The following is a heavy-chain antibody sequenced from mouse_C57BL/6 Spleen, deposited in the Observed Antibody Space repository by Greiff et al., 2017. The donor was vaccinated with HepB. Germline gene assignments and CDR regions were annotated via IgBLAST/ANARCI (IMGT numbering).Heavy chain of an antibody. D-gene: IGHD4-1*01. J-gene: IGHJ1*03. CDR1: GFTFSSYA. V-gene: IGHV5-4*01. Sequence: EVMLVESGGGLVKPGGSLKLSCAASGFTFSSYAMSWVRQTPEKRLEWVATISDGGSYTYNPDNVKGRFTISRDNAKNNLYLQMSHLKSEDTAMYYCARESGANFYWYFDVWGTGTTVTVSS. CDR2: ISDGGSYT. CDR3: ARESGANFYWYFDV.